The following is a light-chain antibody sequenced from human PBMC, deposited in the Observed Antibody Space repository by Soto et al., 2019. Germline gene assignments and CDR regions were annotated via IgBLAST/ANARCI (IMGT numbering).Light chain of an antibody. Sequence: EILMTQSPATLSVSPGDSATLSCRASQSVTSNLAWYQHKPGQAPRLLIYGASDRATGIPDGFSGSGYGTGFTLSISSLQSEDFAVYYCQQYNTWPWTFGQGSKVDI. CDR3: QQYNTWPWT. J-gene: IGKJ1*01. CDR2: GAS. CDR1: QSVTSN. V-gene: IGKV3-15*01.